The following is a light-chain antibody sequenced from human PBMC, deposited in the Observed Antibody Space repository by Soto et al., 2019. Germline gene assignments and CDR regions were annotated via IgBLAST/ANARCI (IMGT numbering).Light chain of an antibody. CDR2: DAS. J-gene: IGKJ4*01. CDR3: QQRSDWPPFT. Sequence: EIVLTQFPATLSLSPGERATLSCRASQSIDNHLAWYQQHPGQAPRLLIYDASNRATGIPPRFSGSGSGTDFTLTISSLEPEDFAVYYCQQRSDWPPFTFGGGTKVEIK. V-gene: IGKV3-11*01. CDR1: QSIDNH.